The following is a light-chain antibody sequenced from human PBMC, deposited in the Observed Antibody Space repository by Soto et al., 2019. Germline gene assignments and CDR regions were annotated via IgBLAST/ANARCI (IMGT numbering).Light chain of an antibody. V-gene: IGLV1-40*01. Sequence: QSVLTQPPSVSGAPGQRVTISCTGSSSNIGAGYDVQWYQQLPGTAPKLLIHGNSKRPSGVPDRFSGSISGTSASLAITGLQAEDEADYYCQSYDSSLSGWVFGGGTKLTVL. CDR3: QSYDSSLSGWV. CDR2: GNS. J-gene: IGLJ3*02. CDR1: SSNIGAGYD.